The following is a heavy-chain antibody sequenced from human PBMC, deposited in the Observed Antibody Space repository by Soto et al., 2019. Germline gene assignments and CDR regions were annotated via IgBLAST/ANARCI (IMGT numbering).Heavy chain of an antibody. Sequence: QVQLVQSGAEVKKPGSSVKVSCKASGGTFSSYAISWVRQAPGQGLEWMGGIIPIFGTANYAQKFQGRVTITADESTSTAYMELSSLRSEDTAVYYCARGADFLGHSSSSSEENWGQGTLVTVSS. J-gene: IGHJ4*02. CDR3: ARGADFLGHSSSSSEEN. D-gene: IGHD6-6*01. V-gene: IGHV1-69*01. CDR2: IIPIFGTA. CDR1: GGTFSSYA.